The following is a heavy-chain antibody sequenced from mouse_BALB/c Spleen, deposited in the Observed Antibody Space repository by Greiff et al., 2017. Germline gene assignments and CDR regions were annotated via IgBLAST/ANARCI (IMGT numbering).Heavy chain of an antibody. Sequence: VQLQQTGPELVKPGASVKISCKASGYSFTDYIMLWVKQSHGKSLEWIGNINPYYGSTSYNLKFKGKATLTVDKSSSTAYMQLNSLTSEDSAVYYCARYRYDYFDYWGQGTTLTVSS. CDR1: GYSFTDYI. J-gene: IGHJ2*01. CDR2: INPYYGST. CDR3: ARYRYDYFDY. D-gene: IGHD2-14*01. V-gene: IGHV1-39*01.